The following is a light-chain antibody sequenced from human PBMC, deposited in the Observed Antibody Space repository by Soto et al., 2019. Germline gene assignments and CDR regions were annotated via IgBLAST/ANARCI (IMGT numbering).Light chain of an antibody. CDR3: QQYGSSGT. CDR1: QSVSNNY. CDR2: GAP. Sequence: ESVFPPTPSTLSLSPRQRATLSYRASQSVSNNYLAWYQQKPGQAPRLLIYGAPNRATGIPDRFSGSGSGTDFTLTISRLEPEDFAVYYCQQYGSSGTFGQGTKVDI. J-gene: IGKJ1*01. V-gene: IGKV3-20*01.